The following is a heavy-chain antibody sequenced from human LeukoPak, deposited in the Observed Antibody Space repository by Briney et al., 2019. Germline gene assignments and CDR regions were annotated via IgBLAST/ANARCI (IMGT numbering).Heavy chain of an antibody. V-gene: IGHV5-51*01. CDR3: ARQRRSSGWPNDY. J-gene: IGHJ4*02. CDR1: GYSFTSYW. D-gene: IGHD6-19*01. Sequence: GESLKISCKGSGYSFTSYWIAWVRQMPGKGLEWMGIIYPDVSDTRYSPSIQGQVTITADKSISTAYLQCSSLKASDNAMYYCARQRRSSGWPNDYWGQGTLVTVSS. CDR2: IYPDVSDT.